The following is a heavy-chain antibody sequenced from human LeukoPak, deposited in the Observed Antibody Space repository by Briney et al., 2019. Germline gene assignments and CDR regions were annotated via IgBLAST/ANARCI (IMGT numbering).Heavy chain of an antibody. D-gene: IGHD5-24*01. J-gene: IGHJ3*02. CDR2: INTDGSST. Sequence: GGSLRLSCAASGFTFSSYWMHWVRQAPGKGLVWVSRINTDGSSTSYADSVKGRFTISRDNAKNTLFLQMSSLRAEDTAVYYCAETPGKMATAYDAFDIWGQGTMVTVSS. CDR1: GFTFSSYW. CDR3: AETPGKMATAYDAFDI. V-gene: IGHV3-74*01.